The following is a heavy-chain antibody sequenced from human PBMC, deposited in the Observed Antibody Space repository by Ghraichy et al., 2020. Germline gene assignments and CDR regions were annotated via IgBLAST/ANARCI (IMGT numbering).Heavy chain of an antibody. CDR3: ARSISGTYPYFDY. Sequence: SETLSLTCTVSGGSISSHFWHWIRQPPGKGLDWIGSLSYSGTTRYNPSLKSRVTISADTSKYQFSLKVNSATDADTAVYYCARSISGTYPYFDYWDQGTLVAGSS. CDR1: GGSISSHF. CDR2: LSYSGTT. V-gene: IGHV4-59*11. J-gene: IGHJ4*02. D-gene: IGHD1-26*01.